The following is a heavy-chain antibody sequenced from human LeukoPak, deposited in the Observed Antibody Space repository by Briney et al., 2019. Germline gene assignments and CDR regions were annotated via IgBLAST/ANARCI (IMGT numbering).Heavy chain of an antibody. CDR2: INPNSGGT. D-gene: IGHD3-3*01. Sequence: ASVKVSCKASGYTFTGYYMHWVRQAPGQGLEWMGWINPNSGGTNYAQKFQGRVTMTRDTSISTAYMELSRRRSDDTAVYYCARESDFWSGYTEYYFDYWGQGTLVTVSS. J-gene: IGHJ4*02. V-gene: IGHV1-2*02. CDR1: GYTFTGYY. CDR3: ARESDFWSGYTEYYFDY.